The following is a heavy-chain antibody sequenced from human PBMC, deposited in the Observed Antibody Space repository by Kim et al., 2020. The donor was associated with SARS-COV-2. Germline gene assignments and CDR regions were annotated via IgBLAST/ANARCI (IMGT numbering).Heavy chain of an antibody. CDR1: GFTFSSYS. J-gene: IGHJ5*02. D-gene: IGHD3-16*02. Sequence: GGSLRLSCAASGFTFSSYSMNWVRQAPGKGLEWVSSISSSSSDIYYAYSVTGRFTISRDNAKNSLYLQLNSLRAENTAVYYCARDNYVWGSYRYWGSNWIDPWGQGTLVTVSS. CDR3: ARDNYVWGSYRYWGSNWIDP. CDR2: ISSSSSDI. V-gene: IGHV3-21*01.